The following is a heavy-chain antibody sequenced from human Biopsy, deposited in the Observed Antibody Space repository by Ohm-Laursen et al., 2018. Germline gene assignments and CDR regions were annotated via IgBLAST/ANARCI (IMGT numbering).Heavy chain of an antibody. J-gene: IGHJ2*01. Sequence: GSSVKVSCKASGGTFTNHAVGWVRQAPGQGLEWVGSSIPLFNTANYADKFRGRVTLTADKSTTTAYMELSSLRSEDTAIYYCARFPLGAYDDSGSYRAVEHRYFDLWGRGTLVTVSS. CDR1: GGTFTNHA. CDR3: ARFPLGAYDDSGSYRAVEHRYFDL. CDR2: SIPLFNTA. V-gene: IGHV1-69*06. D-gene: IGHD3-22*01.